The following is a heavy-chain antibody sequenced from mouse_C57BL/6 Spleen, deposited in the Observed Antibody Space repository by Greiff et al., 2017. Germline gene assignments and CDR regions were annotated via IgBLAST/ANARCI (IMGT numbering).Heavy chain of an antibody. CDR3: ARHGNYEGYAMDY. CDR1: GFSLTSYG. V-gene: IGHV2-2*01. D-gene: IGHD2-1*01. Sequence: QVQLQQSGPGLVQPSQSLSITCTVSGFSLTSYGVHWVRQSPGKGLEWLGVIWSGGSTDYNAAFISRLSISKDNSKSRVFFKMNSLQADDTAIYYCARHGNYEGYAMDYWGQATSVTVSS. J-gene: IGHJ4*01. CDR2: IWSGGST.